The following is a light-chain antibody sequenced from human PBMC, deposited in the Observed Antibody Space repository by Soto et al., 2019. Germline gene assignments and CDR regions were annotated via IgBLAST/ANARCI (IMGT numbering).Light chain of an antibody. Sequence: EIVMTQSPATLSVSPGERATLSCRASQSISSNLAWYQQKPGQAPRLLIYGASTRATGIPARFSGSGSGTEFTLTISSLQSEDFAVYYCQQYSIWPYSFGRGTELEIK. CDR2: GAS. J-gene: IGKJ2*01. CDR3: QQYSIWPYS. CDR1: QSISSN. V-gene: IGKV3-15*01.